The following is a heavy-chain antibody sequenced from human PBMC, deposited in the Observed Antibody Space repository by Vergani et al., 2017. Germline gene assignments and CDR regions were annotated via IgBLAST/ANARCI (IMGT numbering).Heavy chain of an antibody. J-gene: IGHJ4*02. V-gene: IGHV4-34*01. CDR2: INHSGST. CDR3: ARGALWWLRQIDS. Sequence: QVQLQQWGAGLLKPSETLSLTFAVYGGSFSGYYWSWIRQPPGKGLEWFGEINHSGSTNYNPSLKSRVTISVDTSKNQFSLKLGSVTAADTAVYYCARGALWWLRQIDSWGQGTLVTVSS. D-gene: IGHD2-21*01. CDR1: GGSFSGYY.